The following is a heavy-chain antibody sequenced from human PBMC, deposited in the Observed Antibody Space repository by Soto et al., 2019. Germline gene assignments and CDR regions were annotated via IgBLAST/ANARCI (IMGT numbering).Heavy chain of an antibody. CDR3: AKGDNLRPKTGSAFDP. V-gene: IGHV6-1*01. J-gene: IGHJ5*02. D-gene: IGHD1-1*01. CDR1: GDSVSSNTAS. Sequence: QTLSLTCAISGDSVSSNTASWNWIRQSPSRGLEWLGRTYFRSKWYNDYAVSVKSRIIINPDTSNNQFSLQLNSVTPEDTAVYFSAKGDNLRPKTGSAFDPWGQRIMVTVSS. CDR2: TYFRSKWYN.